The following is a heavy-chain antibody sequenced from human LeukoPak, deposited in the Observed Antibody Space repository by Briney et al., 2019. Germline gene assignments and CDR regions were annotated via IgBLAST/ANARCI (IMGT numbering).Heavy chain of an antibody. Sequence: GGSLRLSCAASGFTFSSHWMSWVRQAPGKGLEWVANINQDGSEQYYVDSVKGRFTISRDNAKNSLYLQMNTLREEDTALYYCAKGNWGNGFDIWGQGTMVTVSS. CDR3: AKGNWGNGFDI. D-gene: IGHD7-27*01. J-gene: IGHJ3*02. V-gene: IGHV3-7*03. CDR2: INQDGSEQ. CDR1: GFTFSSHW.